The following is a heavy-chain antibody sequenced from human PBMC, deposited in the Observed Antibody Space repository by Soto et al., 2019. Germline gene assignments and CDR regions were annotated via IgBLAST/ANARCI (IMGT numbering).Heavy chain of an antibody. CDR1: GFSLSKARMG. D-gene: IGHD1-26*01. Sequence: QVTLKESGPVLVKPTETLTLTCSVSGFSLSKARMGVSWIRQPPGKALEWLAHIFWNDERSYNTSLKSRLTITSDTPKSQVVLTMTNVDPVDTGTYFCARALREGLPIYYFDSWGQGTLVTVSS. CDR3: ARALREGLPIYYFDS. J-gene: IGHJ4*02. CDR2: IFWNDER. V-gene: IGHV2-26*01.